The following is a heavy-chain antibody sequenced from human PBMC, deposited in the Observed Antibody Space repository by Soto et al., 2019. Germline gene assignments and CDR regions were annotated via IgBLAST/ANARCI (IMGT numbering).Heavy chain of an antibody. CDR2: IKQDGSEK. CDR3: ARDSRYDYIWGTEY. D-gene: IGHD3-16*01. V-gene: IGHV3-7*01. Sequence: EVQLVESGGGLVQPGGSLRLSCAASGFTFSSYWMSWVRQAPGKGLEWVANIKQDGSEKYYVDSVKGRFTISRDNAKNSLYLQMKSLRAEDTAVYYCARDSRYDYIWGTEYWGQGTLVTVSS. J-gene: IGHJ4*02. CDR1: GFTFSSYW.